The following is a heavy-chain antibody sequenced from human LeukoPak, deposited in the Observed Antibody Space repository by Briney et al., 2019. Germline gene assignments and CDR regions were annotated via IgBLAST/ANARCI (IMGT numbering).Heavy chain of an antibody. J-gene: IGHJ4*02. V-gene: IGHV4-59*12. CDR1: GGSISTYY. CDR2: IYYSGST. CDR3: ARGPRKGARYCSGGSCYSLPQFDY. Sequence: SETLSLTCTVSGGSISTYYWSWIRQPPGKGLEWIGYIYYSGSTNYNPSLKSRVTISVDTSKNQFSLKLSSVTAADTAVYYCARGPRKGARYCSGGSCYSLPQFDYWGQGTLVTVSS. D-gene: IGHD2-15*01.